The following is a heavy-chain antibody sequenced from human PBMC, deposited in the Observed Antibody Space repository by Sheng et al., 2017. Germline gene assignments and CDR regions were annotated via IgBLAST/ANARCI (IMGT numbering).Heavy chain of an antibody. Sequence: QVQLQESGPGLVKPSETLSLTCTVSGYSISSGYNWGWIRQPPGKGLEWIGSIYHSGSTYYNPPFKSRVTISVDTSKNQFSLKLSSVTAADTAVYYCARGYSSSSYFDHWGQGTLVTVSS. CDR3: ARGYSSSSYFDH. J-gene: IGHJ4*02. CDR2: IYHSGST. D-gene: IGHD6-13*01. CDR1: GYSISSGYN. V-gene: IGHV4-38-2*02.